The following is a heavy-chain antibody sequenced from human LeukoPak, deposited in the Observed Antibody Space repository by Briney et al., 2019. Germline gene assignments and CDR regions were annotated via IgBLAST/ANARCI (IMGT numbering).Heavy chain of an antibody. D-gene: IGHD1-1*01. CDR2: IYPGDSDT. J-gene: IGHJ4*02. V-gene: IGHV5-51*01. Sequence: GESLKISCEGSGYSFSSYWIGWVRQMPGKGLEWMGIIYPGDSDTRYSPSLQGQVTISVDTYLGTAYLQWGSAKDTDIDLYSCARQNDVTPNYWGQGTLFTVSS. CDR3: ARQNDVTPNY. CDR1: GYSFSSYW.